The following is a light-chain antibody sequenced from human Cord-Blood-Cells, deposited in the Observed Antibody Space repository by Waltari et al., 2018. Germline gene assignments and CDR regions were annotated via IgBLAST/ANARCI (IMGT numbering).Light chain of an antibody. CDR1: SSNIGAGYD. V-gene: IGLV1-40*01. J-gene: IGLJ2*01. CDR2: GNS. Sequence: QSVLTQPPSVSGAPGQRVTISCTGSSSNIGAGYDVHWYQQIPGTAPKHLICGNSNLPSGVPDQLSGSKSGTSTSLAITGRQAEDEADYYCRSYDGGLSGSVFGGGTKLTVL. CDR3: RSYDGGLSGSV.